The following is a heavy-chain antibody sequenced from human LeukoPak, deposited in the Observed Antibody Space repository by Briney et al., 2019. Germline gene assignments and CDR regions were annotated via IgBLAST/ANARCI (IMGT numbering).Heavy chain of an antibody. V-gene: IGHV3-74*01. CDR2: INSDGSST. CDR3: ARGLRNTDTFDI. J-gene: IGHJ3*02. Sequence: GGSLRLSCAASGFTFSSYWMHWVRQGPGKGLVWVSRINSDGSSTRYADSVKGRFTISRDNSKNTVYLRMNSLRAEDTAVYYCARGLRNTDTFDIWGQRTMVTVSS. CDR1: GFTFSSYW.